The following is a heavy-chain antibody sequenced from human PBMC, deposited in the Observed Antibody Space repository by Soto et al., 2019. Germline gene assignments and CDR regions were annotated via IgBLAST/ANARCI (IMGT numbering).Heavy chain of an antibody. CDR2: IYPGDSDT. J-gene: IGHJ6*03. Sequence: PGESLKISCKGSGYSFASYWIGWVRQMPGKGLEWMGIIYPGDSDTRYSPSFQGQVTISADKSISTAYLQWSSLKASDTAMYYCARHPRSAYYYMDVWGKGTTVTVSS. CDR1: GYSFASYW. CDR3: ARHPRSAYYYMDV. V-gene: IGHV5-51*01.